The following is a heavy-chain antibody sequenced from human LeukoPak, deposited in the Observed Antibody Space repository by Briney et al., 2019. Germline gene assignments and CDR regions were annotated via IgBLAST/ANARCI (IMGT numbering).Heavy chain of an antibody. CDR3: ARQGSSTVWLAGV. CDR2: ISSSSSYI. Sequence: PGGSLRLSCAASGFTFSSYSTNWVRQAPGKGLEWVSSISSSSSYIYYADSVKGRFTISRDNAKNSLYLQMNSLRAEDTAVYYCARQGSSTVWLAGVWGQGTTVTVSS. V-gene: IGHV3-21*01. D-gene: IGHD6-19*01. J-gene: IGHJ6*02. CDR1: GFTFSSYS.